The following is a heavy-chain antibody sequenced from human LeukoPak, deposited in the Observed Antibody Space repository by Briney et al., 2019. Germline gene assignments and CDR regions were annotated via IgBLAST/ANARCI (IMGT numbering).Heavy chain of an antibody. J-gene: IGHJ4*02. D-gene: IGHD3-10*01. CDR2: IWYDGSNK. V-gene: IGHV3-33*01. CDR1: GFTFSSYG. Sequence: RSLRLSCAASGFTFSSYGMHWVRQAPGKGLEWVAVIWYDGSNKYYADSVKGRFTISRDNSKNTLYLQMNSLRAEDTAVYYCARASPVYGSGSPYFDYWGQGTLVTVSS. CDR3: ARASPVYGSGSPYFDY.